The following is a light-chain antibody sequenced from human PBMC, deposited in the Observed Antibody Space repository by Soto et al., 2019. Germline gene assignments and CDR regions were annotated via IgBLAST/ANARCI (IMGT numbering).Light chain of an antibody. V-gene: IGKV3-15*01. Sequence: EIVMTQSPATLSVSPGERATISCRASQSVSSNLAWYQQKPGQAPRLLIYDASTRATGIPARFSGSGSGTEFTISISSLQSEDFAVYYCNQNQIWPPLTFGGGTKVEIK. CDR1: QSVSSN. J-gene: IGKJ4*01. CDR3: NQNQIWPPLT. CDR2: DAS.